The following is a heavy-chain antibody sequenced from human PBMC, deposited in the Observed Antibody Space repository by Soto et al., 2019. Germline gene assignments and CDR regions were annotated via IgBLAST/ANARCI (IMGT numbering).Heavy chain of an antibody. CDR3: ARDVSSSFVGWIDP. D-gene: IGHD6-13*01. J-gene: IGHJ5*02. CDR2: IIPIFGTA. Sequence: PGESLKISCKGSGYSFTSYWIGWVRQAPGQGLEWMGGIIPIFGTANYAQKFQGRVTITADESTSTAYMELSSLRSEDTAVYYFARDVSSSFVGWIDPRGKGTLVTVAS. V-gene: IGHV1-69*01. CDR1: GYSFTSYW.